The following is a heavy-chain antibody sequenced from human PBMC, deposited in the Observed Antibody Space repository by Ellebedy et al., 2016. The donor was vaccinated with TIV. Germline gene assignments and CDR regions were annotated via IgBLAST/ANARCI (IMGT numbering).Heavy chain of an antibody. CDR3: ARGRHSYGYEWPDT. J-gene: IGHJ5*02. CDR2: INQSGRT. V-gene: IGHV4-30-2*01. D-gene: IGHD5-18*01. CDR1: GGSMRSVPYC. Sequence: SETLSLTXAVSGGSMRSVPYCWSWIRQPPGKGLEWVGYINQSGRTYYNPSLKSRVTISVDRSRNKFSLDLRSVTAADTAVYYCARGRHSYGYEWPDTWGQGTLASVSS.